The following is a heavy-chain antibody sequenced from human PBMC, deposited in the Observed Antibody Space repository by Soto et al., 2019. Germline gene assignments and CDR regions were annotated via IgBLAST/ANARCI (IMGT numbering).Heavy chain of an antibody. D-gene: IGHD6-13*01. CDR1: GFTFSSYA. CDR2: ISGSGGST. Sequence: EVQLLESGGGLVQPGGSLRLSCAASGFTFSSYAMSWVRQAPGKGLEWVSAISGSGGSTYYADSVKGRFTISRDNSKNTLYLQMHSMRAEDTAVYYCAKDMIAAAVTFDYWGQGTLVTVSS. V-gene: IGHV3-23*01. J-gene: IGHJ4*02. CDR3: AKDMIAAAVTFDY.